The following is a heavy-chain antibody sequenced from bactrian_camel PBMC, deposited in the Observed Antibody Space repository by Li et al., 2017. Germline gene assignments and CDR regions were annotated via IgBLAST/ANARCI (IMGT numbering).Heavy chain of an antibody. V-gene: IGHV3S40*01. CDR1: GYTYNADC. D-gene: IGHD5*01. Sequence: DVQLVESGGGSVQAGGSLRLSCTASGYTYNADCMAWFRQAPGKEREGVANIYRGSGSTYYLDSVKGRFTISQDRAKNTVHLQMNSLKPEDTAVYYCAATEKTRAYGLVVLAADKYNYWGQGTQVTVS. J-gene: IGHJ4*01. CDR3: AATEKTRAYGLVVLAADKYNY. CDR2: IYRGSGST.